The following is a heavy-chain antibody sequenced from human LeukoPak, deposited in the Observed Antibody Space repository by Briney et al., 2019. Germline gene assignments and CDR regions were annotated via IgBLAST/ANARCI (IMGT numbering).Heavy chain of an antibody. D-gene: IGHD6-13*01. CDR1: GFTFSSYA. J-gene: IGHJ4*02. CDR3: ARSRYSSSWYVGFDY. CDR2: ISYDGSNK. Sequence: GGSLRLSCAASGFTFSSYAMHWVRRAPGKGLEWVAVISYDGSNKYYADSVKGRFTISRDNSKNTLYLQMNSLRAEDTAVYYCARSRYSSSWYVGFDYWGQGTLVTVSS. V-gene: IGHV3-30-3*01.